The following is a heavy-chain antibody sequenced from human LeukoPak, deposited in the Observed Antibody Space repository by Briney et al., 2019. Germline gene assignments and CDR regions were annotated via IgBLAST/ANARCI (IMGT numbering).Heavy chain of an antibody. Sequence: GAVRVSCKVSGDTLTELSMHWGRQAPGKGGERRGGFYAEDGETIYAQKLQGRVTMTEDTSTDTAYMELSSLRSEDTAVYYCATPPGDYWGQGTLVTVSS. CDR3: ATPPGDY. CDR2: FYAEDGET. J-gene: IGHJ4*02. V-gene: IGHV1-24*01. CDR1: GDTLTELS.